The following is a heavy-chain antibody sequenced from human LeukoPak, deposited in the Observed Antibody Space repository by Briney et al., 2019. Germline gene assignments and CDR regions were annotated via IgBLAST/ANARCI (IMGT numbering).Heavy chain of an antibody. CDR2: ISSSSSTI. D-gene: IGHD2-2*01. CDR1: GFTFSSYS. J-gene: IGHJ2*01. Sequence: PGGSLRLSCAASGFTFSSYSTNWVRQAPGKGLEWVSYISSSSSTIYYANSVKGRFTISRDNAKNSLYLQMNSLRAEDTAVYYCARDDCSSTSCYVPPGYFDLWGRGTLVTVSS. CDR3: ARDDCSSTSCYVPPGYFDL. V-gene: IGHV3-48*01.